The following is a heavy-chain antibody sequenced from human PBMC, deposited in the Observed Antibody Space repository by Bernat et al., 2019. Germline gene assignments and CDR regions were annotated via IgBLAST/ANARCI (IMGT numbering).Heavy chain of an antibody. V-gene: IGHV3-30-3*01. CDR1: GFTFSSYA. CDR2: ISYDGSNK. Sequence: QVQLVESGGGVVQPGRSLRLSCAASGFTFSSYAMHWVRQAPGKGLEWVAVISYDGSNKYYADSVKGRFTISRNNSKNTLYLQMNSLRAEDTAVYYCARDCSGGSCFDDWGQGTLVTVSS. D-gene: IGHD2-15*01. J-gene: IGHJ4*02. CDR3: ARDCSGGSCFDD.